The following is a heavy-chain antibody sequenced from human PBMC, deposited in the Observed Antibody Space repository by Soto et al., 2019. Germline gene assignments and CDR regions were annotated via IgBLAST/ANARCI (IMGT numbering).Heavy chain of an antibody. CDR1: GGTFSSYT. J-gene: IGHJ4*02. CDR3: ASPNPLRGSGFLFDY. D-gene: IGHD4-17*01. V-gene: IGHV1-69*02. CDR2: IIPILGIA. Sequence: QVQLVQSGAEVKKPGSSVKVSCKASGGTFSSYTISWVRQAPGQGLEWMGRIIPILGIANYAQKFQGRVTXTXXXSXXTAYMELSSLRSEDTAVYYCASPNPLRGSGFLFDYWGQGTLVTVSS.